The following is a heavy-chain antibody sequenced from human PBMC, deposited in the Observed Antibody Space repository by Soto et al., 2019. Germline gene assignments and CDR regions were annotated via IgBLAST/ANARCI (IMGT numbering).Heavy chain of an antibody. Sequence: SQTLSLTCAISGDSVCINTAAWNWIRSSPSRGLEWLGRTYYRSNWRHDYAVSVKSRITVNPDTSKNHFSLQLNSVTPDDTAVYYCARGVAGSGFDLWGQGTLVTVSS. CDR2: TYYRSNWRH. J-gene: IGHJ4*02. CDR1: GDSVCINTAA. D-gene: IGHD6-19*01. V-gene: IGHV6-1*01. CDR3: ARGVAGSGFDL.